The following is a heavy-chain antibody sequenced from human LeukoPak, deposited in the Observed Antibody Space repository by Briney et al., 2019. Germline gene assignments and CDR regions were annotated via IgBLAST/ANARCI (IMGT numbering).Heavy chain of an antibody. V-gene: IGHV4-4*02. J-gene: IGHJ4*02. CDR1: GGSISSRNW. Sequence: PSGTLSLTCAVSGGSISSRNWWSWVRQPPGKGLEWIGEIYHSGSTNYNPSLKTRVTISVDKSKNQFSLKLSSVTAADTAVYYCARGDYYDSSGYQSPSFDYWGQGTLVTVSS. CDR3: ARGDYYDSSGYQSPSFDY. D-gene: IGHD3-22*01. CDR2: IYHSGST.